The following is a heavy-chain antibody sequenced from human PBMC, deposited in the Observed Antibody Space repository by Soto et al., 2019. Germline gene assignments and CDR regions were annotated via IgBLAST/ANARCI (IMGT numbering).Heavy chain of an antibody. V-gene: IGHV3-64*01. J-gene: IGHJ4*02. Sequence: EVQLVESGGGLVQPGGSLRLSCAASGFTFSSYAMHWVRQAPGKGLEYVSAISSNGGSTRYANSVKGRFTISRDNAKNTLYPQMGSLRAEDMAVYYCARLNPIAAAFDYWGQGTLVTVSA. CDR3: ARLNPIAAAFDY. CDR2: ISSNGGST. D-gene: IGHD6-13*01. CDR1: GFTFSSYA.